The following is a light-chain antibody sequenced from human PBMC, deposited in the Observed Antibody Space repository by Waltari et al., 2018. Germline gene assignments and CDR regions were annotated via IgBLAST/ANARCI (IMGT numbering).Light chain of an antibody. J-gene: IGLJ2*01. V-gene: IGLV3-19*01. CDR1: SLRIYY. Sequence: SSALTQDPAVSVAMGQTVRITCQGDSLRIYYASRYQQMPGQAPILVIYDKNNRPSGVPDRFSGSSSHNTGALTITGAQAEDEAAYYCHARDASGVAGSFGGGTKLTVL. CDR2: DKN. CDR3: HARDASGVAGS.